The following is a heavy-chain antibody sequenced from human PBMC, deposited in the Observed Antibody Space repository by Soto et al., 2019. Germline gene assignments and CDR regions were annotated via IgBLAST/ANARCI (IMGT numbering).Heavy chain of an antibody. D-gene: IGHD2-15*01. CDR3: ARGYCSCGSCYGIDY. CDR1: GYTFTTYY. CDR2: INPSGGST. Sequence: RASVKVSCKASGYTFTTYYMHWVRQAPGQGLEWMGIINPSGGSTSYAQKFQGRVTMTRDTSTSTVYMELSSLRSEDTAVYYCARGYCSCGSCYGIDYWGQGTLVTVSS. V-gene: IGHV1-46*01. J-gene: IGHJ4*02.